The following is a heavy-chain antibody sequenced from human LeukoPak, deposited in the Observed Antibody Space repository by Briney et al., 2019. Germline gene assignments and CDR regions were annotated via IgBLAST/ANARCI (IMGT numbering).Heavy chain of an antibody. CDR2: ISYDGSNK. CDR1: GFTFSSYA. V-gene: IGHV3-30-3*01. D-gene: IGHD2-15*01. CDR3: ARAYCSGGSCYGYYYYYYGMDV. Sequence: GGSLRLSCAASGFTFSSYAMHWVRQAPGKGLEWVAVISYDGSNKYYADSVKGRFTISRDNSKNTPYLQMNSLRAEDTAVYYCARAYCSGGSCYGYYYYYYGMDVWGQGTTVTVSS. J-gene: IGHJ6*02.